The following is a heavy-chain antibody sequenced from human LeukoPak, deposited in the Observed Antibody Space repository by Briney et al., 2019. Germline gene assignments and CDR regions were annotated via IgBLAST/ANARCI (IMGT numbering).Heavy chain of an antibody. CDR2: LIPVLGIP. V-gene: IGHV1-69*04. J-gene: IGHJ5*02. D-gene: IGHD3-10*01. CDR1: GGSFSNYA. CDR3: ARDETSGWFDP. Sequence: GASVKVSCKASGGSFSNYAINWVRQAPGQGLEWMGRLIPVLGIPTSAQKFQGRITITADKSTTTAYMGLSSLRSEDTAVYYCARDETSGWFDPWGQGTLVIVSS.